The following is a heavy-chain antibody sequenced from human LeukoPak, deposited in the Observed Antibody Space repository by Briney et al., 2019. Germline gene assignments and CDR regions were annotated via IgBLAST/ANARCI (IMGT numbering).Heavy chain of an antibody. Sequence: GGSLRLSCAGSGFSFSSYEVNWVRQAPGKGLEWISYISSSGSITFYADSEKGRFTISRDNARNSLYLQMNSLRAEDTAVYYCASTRSTSDWYTRGFEYWGQGTLVTVSS. CDR3: ASTRSTSDWYTRGFEY. CDR1: GFSFSSYE. CDR2: ISSSGSIT. D-gene: IGHD6-19*01. J-gene: IGHJ4*02. V-gene: IGHV3-48*03.